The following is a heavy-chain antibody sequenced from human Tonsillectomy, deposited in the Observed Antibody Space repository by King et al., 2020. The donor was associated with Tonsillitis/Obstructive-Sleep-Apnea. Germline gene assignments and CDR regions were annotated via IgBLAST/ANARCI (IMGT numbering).Heavy chain of an antibody. V-gene: IGHV4-59*01. CDR2: VFYSGST. CDR3: ARDVTYTDFWSGFNWFDP. D-gene: IGHD3-3*01. Sequence: QLQESGPGLVKPSETLSLTCSVSGDSIRSYYWSWIRQPPGKGLEWIGYVFYSGSTNYNPSLKSRVTISVDTSKSQFSLKLSSVTAADTAVYYCARDVTYTDFWSGFNWFDPWGQGTLVTVSS. CDR1: GDSIRSYY. J-gene: IGHJ5*02.